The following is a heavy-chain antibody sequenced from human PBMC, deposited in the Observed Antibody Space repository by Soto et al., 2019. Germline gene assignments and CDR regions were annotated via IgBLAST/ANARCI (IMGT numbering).Heavy chain of an antibody. J-gene: IGHJ6*02. V-gene: IGHV3-49*04. CDR2: IRSKAYGGTT. CDR3: TRDQSSAYYYGMDV. CDR1: GFTFGDYA. Sequence: GGSLRLSCTASGFTFGDYAMSWVRQAPGKGLGWVGFIRSKAYGGTTEYAASVKGGFTISRDDSKSIAYLQMNSLKTEDTAVYYCTRDQSSAYYYGMDVWGQGTTVTVSS.